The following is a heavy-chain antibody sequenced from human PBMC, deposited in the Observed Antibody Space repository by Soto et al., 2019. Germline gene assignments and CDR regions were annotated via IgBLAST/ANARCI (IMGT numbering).Heavy chain of an antibody. V-gene: IGHV1-24*01. Sequence: ASVKVSCKVSGYTLTELSMHWVRQAPGKGLEWMGGFDPEDGETIYAQKFQGRVTMTEDTSTDTAYMELSSLRSEDTAVYYCATVGYDCSCYSTPGRGAFAIWGQGTMVTV. CDR1: GYTLTELS. D-gene: IGHD3-22*01. CDR2: FDPEDGET. J-gene: IGHJ3*02. CDR3: ATVGYDCSCYSTPGRGAFAI.